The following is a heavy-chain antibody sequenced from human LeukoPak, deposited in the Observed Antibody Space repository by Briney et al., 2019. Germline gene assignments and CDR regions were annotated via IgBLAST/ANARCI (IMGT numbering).Heavy chain of an antibody. CDR3: AKDQRSIAMAGYFDY. D-gene: IGHD6-19*01. CDR2: ISYSGGST. J-gene: IGHJ4*02. Sequence: PGGSLRLSCAVSEFTFSSYAMSWVRQAPGKGLEWVSGISYSGGSTYYADSVKGRFTISRDNSKNTLYLQMNSLRAEDTAVYYCAKDQRSIAMAGYFDYWGQGTLVTVSS. CDR1: EFTFSSYA. V-gene: IGHV3-23*01.